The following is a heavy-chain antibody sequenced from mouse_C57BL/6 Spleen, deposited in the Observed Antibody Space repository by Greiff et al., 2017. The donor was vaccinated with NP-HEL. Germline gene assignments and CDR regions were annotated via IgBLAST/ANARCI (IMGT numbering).Heavy chain of an antibody. V-gene: IGHV14-2*01. CDR2: IDPDDGDT. Sequence: VQLQQSGPDLVKPGASVKLSCTASGFTITDYYMHWVNQRPAQGLEWIGRIDPDDGDTKYSQQFQGKATITANTSSNTAYLQLSSLTSEDTAVYYCARRGLNDHFDYWGQGTTLTVSS. CDR1: GFTITDYY. CDR3: ARRGLNDHFDY. D-gene: IGHD1-3*01. J-gene: IGHJ2*01.